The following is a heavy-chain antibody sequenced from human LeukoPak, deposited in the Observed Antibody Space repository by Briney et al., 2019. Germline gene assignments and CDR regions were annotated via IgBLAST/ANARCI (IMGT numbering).Heavy chain of an antibody. CDR1: GFTFDDYG. CDR2: INWNGGST. CDR3: ARDVAAAGTRGNDY. D-gene: IGHD6-13*01. J-gene: IGHJ4*02. V-gene: IGHV3-20*04. Sequence: GGSLSLSCAASGFTFDDYGMSWVRQAPGKGLEWVSGINWNGGSTGYADSVKGRFTISRDNAKNCLYLHMNSLRAEDTALYYCARDVAAAGTRGNDYWGQGTLVTVSS.